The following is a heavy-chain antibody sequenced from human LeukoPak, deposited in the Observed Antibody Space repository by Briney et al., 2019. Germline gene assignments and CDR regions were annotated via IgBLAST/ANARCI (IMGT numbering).Heavy chain of an antibody. V-gene: IGHV1-69*13. CDR3: ARDSDHYIGGYHYYMDV. Sequence: SVKVSCKASGTTFSSYAISWVRQAPGQGLEWMGGIIPIFGTANYAQKFQGRVTITADESTSTAYMELSSLRSEDTAVYYCARDSDHYIGGYHYYMDVWGKGITVTISS. J-gene: IGHJ6*03. D-gene: IGHD3-16*01. CDR1: GTTFSSYA. CDR2: IIPIFGTA.